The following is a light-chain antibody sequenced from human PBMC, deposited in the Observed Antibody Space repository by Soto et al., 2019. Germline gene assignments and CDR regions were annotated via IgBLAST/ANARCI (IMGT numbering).Light chain of an antibody. V-gene: IGKV1-5*01. Sequence: DIQMTQSPSTLSATAGDRVTIPCRASQSISSWLAWYQHKPGKAPKLLIYDASNLDSGVPSSFSGSGSGREVYLSLSTRQTDDWATYYRQQYDNDRMFGEGTKVDIK. CDR1: QSISSW. J-gene: IGKJ1*01. CDR2: DAS. CDR3: QQYDNDRM.